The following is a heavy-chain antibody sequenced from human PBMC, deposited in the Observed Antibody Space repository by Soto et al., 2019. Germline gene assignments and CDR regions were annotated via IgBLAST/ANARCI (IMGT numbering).Heavy chain of an antibody. CDR3: ARNRIAAGPYDAFDI. V-gene: IGHV3-33*01. J-gene: IGHJ3*02. CDR2: IWYDGSNK. Sequence: GGALRLSCAASGFTFSSYGKHWGRQAPGKGLEWVAVIWYDGSNKYYADSVKGRFTISRDNSKNTLYLQMNSLRAEDTAVYYCARNRIAAGPYDAFDIWGQGTMVTVSS. CDR1: GFTFSSYG. D-gene: IGHD6-13*01.